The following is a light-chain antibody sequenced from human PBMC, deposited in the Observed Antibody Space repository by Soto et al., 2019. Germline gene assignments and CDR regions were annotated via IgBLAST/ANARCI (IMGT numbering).Light chain of an antibody. Sequence: EIVLTQSPGTLSSSPGEGVTLSCRASETIRSNYLAWYQKKPGQAPRLLIFGASTRATGIRDKFSGSGSGTDFTLTISSLEPEDFAEYYCQQYGSSPPDTFGPGT. CDR1: ETIRSNY. J-gene: IGKJ3*01. CDR3: QQYGSSPPDT. CDR2: GAS. V-gene: IGKV3-20*01.